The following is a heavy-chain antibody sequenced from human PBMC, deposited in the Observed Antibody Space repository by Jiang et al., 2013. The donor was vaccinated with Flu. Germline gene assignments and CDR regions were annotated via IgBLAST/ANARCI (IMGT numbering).Heavy chain of an antibody. Sequence: LLKPSETLSLTCTVSGGSVSSGSYYWSWIRQPPGKGLEWIGYIYYSGSTNYNPSLKSRVTISVDTSKNQFSLKLSSVTAADTAVYYCARARYQLPVNYFDYWGQGTLVTVSS. CDR3: ARARYQLPVNYFDY. D-gene: IGHD2-2*01. J-gene: IGHJ4*02. V-gene: IGHV4-61*01. CDR2: IYYSGST. CDR1: GGSVSSGSYY.